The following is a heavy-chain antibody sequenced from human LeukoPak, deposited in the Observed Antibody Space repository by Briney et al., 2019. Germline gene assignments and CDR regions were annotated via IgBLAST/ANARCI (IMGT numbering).Heavy chain of an antibody. CDR1: GYTFTSYY. CDR2: INPSGGST. Sequence: ASVNVSCKASGYTFTSYYMHWVRQAPGQGLEWMGIINPSGGSTSYAQKFQGRVTMTRDTSTSTVYMELSSLRSEDTAVYYCVRTPPNWGADYWGQGTLVTVSS. CDR3: VRTPPNWGADY. D-gene: IGHD7-27*01. J-gene: IGHJ4*02. V-gene: IGHV1-46*01.